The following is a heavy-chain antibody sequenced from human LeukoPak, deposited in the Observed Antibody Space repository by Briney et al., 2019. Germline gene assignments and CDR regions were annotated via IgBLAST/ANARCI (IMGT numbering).Heavy chain of an antibody. J-gene: IGHJ4*02. CDR3: ARRARGLYIDY. Sequence: GGSLRLSCAASGFTFSSYWMHWVRQAPGKGLVWVSRINSDGSSTSYADSVKGRFTISRDNAKNTLYLQMNGLRAEDTAVYYCARRARGLYIDYWGQGTLVTVSS. CDR2: INSDGSST. CDR1: GFTFSSYW. V-gene: IGHV3-74*01. D-gene: IGHD1-14*01.